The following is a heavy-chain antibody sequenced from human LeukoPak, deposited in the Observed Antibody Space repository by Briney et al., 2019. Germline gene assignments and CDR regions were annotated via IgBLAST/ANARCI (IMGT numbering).Heavy chain of an antibody. D-gene: IGHD6-19*01. Sequence: GASVKVSCKASGYTFTGYYMRWVRQAPGQGLEWMGRINPNSGGTNYAQKFQGRVTMTRDTSISTAYMELSRLRSGDTAVYYCARLAVAGNFDYWGQGTLVTVSS. CDR2: INPNSGGT. CDR3: ARLAVAGNFDY. CDR1: GYTFTGYY. V-gene: IGHV1-2*06. J-gene: IGHJ4*02.